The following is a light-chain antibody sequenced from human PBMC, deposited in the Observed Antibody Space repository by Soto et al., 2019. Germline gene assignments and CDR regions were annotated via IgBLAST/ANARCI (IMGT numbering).Light chain of an antibody. V-gene: IGKV3-15*01. Sequence: EIVCTQSPGTLSLSPGARATLSCRASQSVRNNNLNWYQQKPGQAPRLLIYGASTRATGIPARFSGSGSGTEFTLTISSLQSEDFAVYYCQQYNNWPPITFGQGTRVEI. CDR3: QQYNNWPPIT. CDR2: GAS. CDR1: QSVRNNN. J-gene: IGKJ5*01.